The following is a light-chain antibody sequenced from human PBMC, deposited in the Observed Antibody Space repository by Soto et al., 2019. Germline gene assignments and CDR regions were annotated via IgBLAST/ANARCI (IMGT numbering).Light chain of an antibody. CDR3: TSYTTSSTWV. CDR2: EVT. CDR1: SSDVGFYNY. J-gene: IGLJ3*02. V-gene: IGLV2-14*01. Sequence: ALTQPASVSGSPGQSITISCSGTSSDVGFYNYVSWFQQYPGKAPKLMIFEVTNRPSGVSDRFSGSKSDNTASLTISGLQADDEADYFCTSYTTSSTWVFGGGTKLTVL.